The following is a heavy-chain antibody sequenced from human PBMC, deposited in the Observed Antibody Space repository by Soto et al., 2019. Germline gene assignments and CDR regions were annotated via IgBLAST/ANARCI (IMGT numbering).Heavy chain of an antibody. D-gene: IGHD6-13*01. Sequence: QVQLVQSGAEVKKPGASVKVSCKASGYTFTSYDINWVRQATGQGLEWMGWMNPNSGNTGYAQKFQGRVTMTRNTSISTAYMELSSLGSEDTAVYYCARVWAAAGYYYYYYGMDGWGQGTTVTVSS. V-gene: IGHV1-8*01. J-gene: IGHJ6*02. CDR2: MNPNSGNT. CDR3: ARVWAAAGYYYYYYGMDG. CDR1: GYTFTSYD.